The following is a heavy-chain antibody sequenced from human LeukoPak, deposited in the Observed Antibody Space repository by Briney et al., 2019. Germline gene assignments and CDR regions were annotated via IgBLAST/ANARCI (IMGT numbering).Heavy chain of an antibody. V-gene: IGHV4-59*11. D-gene: IGHD6-19*01. CDR3: ARGGWSLDY. CDR1: GDSISSHY. Sequence: SETLSLTCTVSGDSISSHYWSWIRQTPGKGLEWVGYIHSNGATNYNPSLKSRITTSLDTSKNQFSLKLNSVTAADTAVYYCARGGWSLDYWGQGTLVTVSS. CDR2: IHSNGAT. J-gene: IGHJ4*02.